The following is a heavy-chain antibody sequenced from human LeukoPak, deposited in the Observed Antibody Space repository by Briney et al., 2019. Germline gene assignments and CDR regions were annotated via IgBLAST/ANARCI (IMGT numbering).Heavy chain of an antibody. CDR1: GYSFSTNM. CDR3: MSAHGY. Sequence: GGSLRLSCVVSGYSFSTNMMTWVRQAPGKGLEWVATILPAGKESYRVDSVKGRFLISRDNAKNSLFLEMNSLRHDDTALYYCMSAHGYWGQGTLVTVSS. CDR2: ILPAGKES. V-gene: IGHV3-7*01. J-gene: IGHJ4*02.